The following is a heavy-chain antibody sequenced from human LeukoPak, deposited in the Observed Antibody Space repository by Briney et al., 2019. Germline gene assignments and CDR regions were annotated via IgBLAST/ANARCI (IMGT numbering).Heavy chain of an antibody. V-gene: IGHV4-31*03. Sequence: SETLSLTCTVPGGPTSSGGYYWSWIRPHPGKGLEWIGYIYYSGSTYYNPSLRSRVTISVDTSKNQFSLKLSSVTAADTAVYYCARNPDWGNWYFDLWGRGTLVTVSS. J-gene: IGHJ2*01. D-gene: IGHD7-27*01. CDR3: ARNPDWGNWYFDL. CDR1: GGPTSSGGYY. CDR2: IYYSGST.